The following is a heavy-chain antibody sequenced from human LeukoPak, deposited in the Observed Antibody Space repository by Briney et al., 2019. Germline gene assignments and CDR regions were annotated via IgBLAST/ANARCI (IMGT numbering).Heavy chain of an antibody. V-gene: IGHV1-46*01. CDR1: GYIFTNYY. J-gene: IGHJ4*02. CDR2: INPTGGST. Sequence: GASVKVSCKASGYIFTNYYIHWVRQAPGEGLEWMGIINPTGGSTSYAQKFQGRVTMTRDTSTSTVYMELRSLRSEDTAVYYCARDHYHKIHSVMVTAPDYWGQGTLVIVSS. CDR3: ARDHYHKIHSVMVTAPDY. D-gene: IGHD2-21*02.